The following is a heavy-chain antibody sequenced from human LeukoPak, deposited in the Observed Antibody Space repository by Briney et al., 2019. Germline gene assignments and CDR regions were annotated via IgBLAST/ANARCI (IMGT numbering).Heavy chain of an antibody. CDR3: ARAGGYNYDY. CDR1: GYTFITYY. V-gene: IGHV1-69*06. J-gene: IGHJ4*02. CDR2: IIPIFGTA. D-gene: IGHD5-24*01. Sequence: GASVKVSCKASGYTFITYYISWVRQAPGQGLEWMGGIIPIFGTANYAQKSKGRVTITADKSTSTAYMELSSLRSEDTAVYYCARAGGYNYDYWGQGTLVTVSS.